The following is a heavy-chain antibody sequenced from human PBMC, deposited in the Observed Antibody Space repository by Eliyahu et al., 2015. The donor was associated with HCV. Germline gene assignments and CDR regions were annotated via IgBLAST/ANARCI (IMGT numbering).Heavy chain of an antibody. CDR3: ARECNGGGCASGWGY. CDR1: GXSFSNHW. V-gene: IGHV5-51*01. J-gene: IGHJ4*02. D-gene: IGHD2-15*01. CDR2: IYPGDSDT. Sequence: EVQLVQSGAEVKKPGESLKISCKGSGXSFSNHWXGWVRQMPGKGLEWMGMIYPGDSDTRYSPSFQGQVTISADKSISTAYLQWSSLRASDTAMYYCARECNGGGCASGWGYWGQGILVTVSS.